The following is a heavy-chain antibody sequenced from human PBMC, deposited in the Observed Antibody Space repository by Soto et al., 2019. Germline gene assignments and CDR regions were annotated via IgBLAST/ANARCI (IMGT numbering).Heavy chain of an antibody. Sequence: PSETLSLTCTVSGGSISSYYWSWIRQPPGKGLEWIGYIYYSGSTNYNPSLKSRVTISVDTSKNQFSLKLSSVTAADTAVYYCARDSRPNERYCSSTSCPPSGFDYWGQGTLVTVSS. V-gene: IGHV4-59*01. D-gene: IGHD2-2*01. CDR1: GGSISSYY. CDR3: ARDSRPNERYCSSTSCPPSGFDY. J-gene: IGHJ4*02. CDR2: IYYSGST.